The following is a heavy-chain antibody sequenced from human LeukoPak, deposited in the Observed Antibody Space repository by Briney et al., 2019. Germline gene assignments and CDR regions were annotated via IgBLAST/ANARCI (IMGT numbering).Heavy chain of an antibody. D-gene: IGHD3-16*01. CDR1: GGSISSSSYY. CDR3: ARFDHVWETHGMDAFDL. J-gene: IGHJ3*01. Sequence: SETLSLTRTVSGGSISSSSYYWGWIRQPPGKGLEWIGSIYYSGSTYYNPSLKSRVTISVDTSKNQFSLKLSSVTAADTAVYYCARFDHVWETHGMDAFDLWGQGTMVTVSS. V-gene: IGHV4-39*01. CDR2: IYYSGST.